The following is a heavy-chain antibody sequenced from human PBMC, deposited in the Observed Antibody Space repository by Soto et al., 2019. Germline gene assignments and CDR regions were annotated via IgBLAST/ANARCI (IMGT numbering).Heavy chain of an antibody. CDR2: INPNSGGT. D-gene: IGHD6-6*01. J-gene: IGHJ6*02. Sequence: QVQLVQSGAEVKKPGASVKVSCKASGYTFTGYYMHWVRQAPGQGLEWMGWINPNSGGTNYAQKFQGRVTMTRGTSISTADLELSRLRSDDPAVYYCARLRAPIAARPLHYYGMDVWGQGTTVTVSS. CDR3: ARLRAPIAARPLHYYGMDV. CDR1: GYTFTGYY. V-gene: IGHV1-2*02.